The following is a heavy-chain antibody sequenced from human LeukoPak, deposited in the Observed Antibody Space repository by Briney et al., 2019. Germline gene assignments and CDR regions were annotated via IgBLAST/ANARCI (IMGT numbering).Heavy chain of an antibody. Sequence: GGSLRLSCAASGFTFSSYWMSWVRQAPGKGLEWVANIKQDGSEKYYVDSVKGRFTISRDNAKNSLYLQMNSLRAEDTAVYYCARENIVVVPAAPERPYYFDYWGQGTLVTVSS. J-gene: IGHJ4*02. CDR3: ARENIVVVPAAPERPYYFDY. V-gene: IGHV3-7*01. D-gene: IGHD2-2*01. CDR2: IKQDGSEK. CDR1: GFTFSSYW.